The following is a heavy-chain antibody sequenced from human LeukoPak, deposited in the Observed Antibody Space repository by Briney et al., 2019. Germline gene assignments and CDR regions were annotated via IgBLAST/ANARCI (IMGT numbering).Heavy chain of an antibody. Sequence: PGGSLRLSCAASGFTFSSYGMHWVRQAPGKGLEWVAVIWYDGSNKYYADSVKGRFTISRDNSKNTLYLQMNSLRAEDAAVYCCANGTARRYFDYLGQGTLVTVSS. CDR3: ANGTARRYFDY. CDR2: IWYDGSNK. D-gene: IGHD6-6*01. CDR1: GFTFSSYG. J-gene: IGHJ4*02. V-gene: IGHV3-33*06.